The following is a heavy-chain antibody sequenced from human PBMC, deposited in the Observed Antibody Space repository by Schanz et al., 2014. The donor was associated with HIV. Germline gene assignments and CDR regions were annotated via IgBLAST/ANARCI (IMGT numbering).Heavy chain of an antibody. J-gene: IGHJ6*02. Sequence: EVQLLESGGGLVQPGGSLRLSCAVSGFTITSYGMSWVRQAPGKGLEWVSSISSSSTYIYYADSVKGRFTISRDNSKNTLYLQMKSLRPEDTAVYYCAKDRNHYDSRYRGKGNYYYYYGMDVWGQGTMVTVSS. CDR2: ISSSSTYI. CDR1: GFTITSYG. V-gene: IGHV3-21*01. D-gene: IGHD3-22*01. CDR3: AKDRNHYDSRYRGKGNYYYYYGMDV.